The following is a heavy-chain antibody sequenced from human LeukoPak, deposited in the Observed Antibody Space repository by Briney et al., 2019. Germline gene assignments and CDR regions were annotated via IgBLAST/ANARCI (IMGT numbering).Heavy chain of an antibody. V-gene: IGHV3-21*01. D-gene: IGHD2-2*02. CDR1: GFTFSSYI. J-gene: IGHJ6*02. Sequence: GGSLRLSCAASGFTFSSYIMTWVRQAPGKGLEWVSSISSSSSYIYYADSVKGRFTISRDNAKNSLYLQMNSLRAEDTAVYYCARDCSSTSCYTRWGYYYGMDVWGQGTTVTVSS. CDR3: ARDCSSTSCYTRWGYYYGMDV. CDR2: ISSSSSYI.